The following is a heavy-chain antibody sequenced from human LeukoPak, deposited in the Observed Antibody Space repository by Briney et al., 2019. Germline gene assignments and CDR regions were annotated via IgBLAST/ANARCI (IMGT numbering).Heavy chain of an antibody. D-gene: IGHD3-22*01. V-gene: IGHV1-18*01. J-gene: IGHJ5*02. CDR3: ARLRDYYDSSGRRGFDP. CDR2: ISAYNGNT. CDR1: GYTFTDYG. Sequence: ASVKVSCKASGYTFTDYGISWVRQAPGQGLEWMGWISAYNGNTNYAQKLQGRVTMTTDTSTSTAYMELRSLRSDDTAVYYCARLRDYYDSSGRRGFDPWGQGTLVTVSS.